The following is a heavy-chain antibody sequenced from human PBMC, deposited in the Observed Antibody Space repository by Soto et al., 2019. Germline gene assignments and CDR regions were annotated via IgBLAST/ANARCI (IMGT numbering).Heavy chain of an antibody. CDR3: ARGGPTIPY. CDR2: INHSGST. J-gene: IGHJ4*02. CDR1: GGSFSGYY. D-gene: IGHD1-1*01. V-gene: IGHV4-34*01. Sequence: SETLSLTCAVYGGSFSGYYWSWIRQPPGKGLEWIGEINHSGSTNYNPSLKSRVTISVDTSKNQFSLKLSSVTAADTAVYYCARGGPTIPYWGQGTLVTVSS.